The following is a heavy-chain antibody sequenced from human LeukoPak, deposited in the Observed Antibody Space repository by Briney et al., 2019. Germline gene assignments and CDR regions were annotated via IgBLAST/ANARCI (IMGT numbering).Heavy chain of an antibody. J-gene: IGHJ6*03. CDR3: AKGPFGVVDYYMDV. CDR2: ISSSSSYI. CDR1: GFTFSSYS. D-gene: IGHD3-3*01. Sequence: GGSLRLSCAASGFTFSSYSMNWVRQAPGKGLEWVSSISSSSSYIYYADSVKGRFTISRDNSKNTLYLQMNSLRAEDTAVYYCAKGPFGVVDYYMDVWGKGTTVTVSS. V-gene: IGHV3-21*01.